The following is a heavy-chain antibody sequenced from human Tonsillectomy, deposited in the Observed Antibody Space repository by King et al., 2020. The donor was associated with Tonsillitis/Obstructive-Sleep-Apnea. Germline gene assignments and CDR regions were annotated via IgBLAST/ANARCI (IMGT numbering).Heavy chain of an antibody. Sequence: VQLVEYGGDLVKPGGSLRLSCAASGFIFSDYYVSWIRQAPGKGLEWVSYISSSSTYTNYADSVKGRFTISRDNAKNSLYLQMNSLRAEDTAVYYCARVPLGDLTPCDYWGQGTLVTVSS. CDR1: GFIFSDYY. CDR3: ARVPLGDLTPCDY. CDR2: ISSSSTYT. J-gene: IGHJ4*02. D-gene: IGHD3-10*01. V-gene: IGHV3-11*05.